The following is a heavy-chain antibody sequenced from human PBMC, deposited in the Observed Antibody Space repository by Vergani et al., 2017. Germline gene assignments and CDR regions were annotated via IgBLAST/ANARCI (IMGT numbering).Heavy chain of an antibody. CDR2: IYPGDSDT. CDR1: GYSFTSYW. Sequence: EVQLEQSGAEVKKPGESLKISCKGSGYSFTSYWIGWVRQMPGKGLEWMGIIYPGDSDTRYSPSFQGQVTISADKSISTAYLQWSSLNASDTAMYYCARPQDILTGYSAFDIWGQGTMVTVSS. V-gene: IGHV5-51*01. D-gene: IGHD3-9*01. CDR3: ARPQDILTGYSAFDI. J-gene: IGHJ3*02.